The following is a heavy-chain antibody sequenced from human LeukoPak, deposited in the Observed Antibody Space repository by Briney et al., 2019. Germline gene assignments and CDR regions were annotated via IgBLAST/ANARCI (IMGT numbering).Heavy chain of an antibody. CDR1: NGSMNNYL. D-gene: IGHD3-9*01. Sequence: SETLSLTCTVSNGSMNNYLWSWIRQSAEKGLEWIGHIETRGVTDNNPSLKSRLTMSIDTSKNQFPLKLRSVTAADTAVYFCARDSSILTGHRYYFDKWGQGTLVTVSS. V-gene: IGHV4-4*07. CDR2: IETRGVT. J-gene: IGHJ4*02. CDR3: ARDSSILTGHRYYFDK.